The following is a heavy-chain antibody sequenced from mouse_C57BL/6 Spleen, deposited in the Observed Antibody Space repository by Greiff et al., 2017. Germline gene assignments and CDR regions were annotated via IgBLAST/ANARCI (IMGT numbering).Heavy chain of an antibody. J-gene: IGHJ3*01. Sequence: QVQLQQSGAELVKPGASVKLSCKASGYTFTEYTIHWVKQRSGQGLEWIGWFYPGSGSIKYNEKFKDKATLTADKSSSTVYMELSRLTSEDSAVXFCARHEGSLYYGSSYPFAYWGQGTLVTVSA. CDR3: ARHEGSLYYGSSYPFAY. D-gene: IGHD1-1*01. V-gene: IGHV1-62-2*01. CDR1: GYTFTEYT. CDR2: FYPGSGSI.